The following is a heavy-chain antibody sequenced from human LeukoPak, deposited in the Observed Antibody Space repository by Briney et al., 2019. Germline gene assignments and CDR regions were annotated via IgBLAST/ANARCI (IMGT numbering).Heavy chain of an antibody. CDR1: GFIFGRYS. J-gene: IGHJ4*02. CDR2: INEDGSET. CDR3: ARGLSSRFRFLDLFDY. Sequence: HPGGSLRLSCAASGFIFGRYSLTWVRQAPGKGLEWVANINEDGSETYYVDSVKGRFTLSRDNAQSSLYLQMSSLRSEDTAVYYCARGLSSRFRFLDLFDYWGQGTLVTVSS. D-gene: IGHD3/OR15-3a*01. V-gene: IGHV3-7*03.